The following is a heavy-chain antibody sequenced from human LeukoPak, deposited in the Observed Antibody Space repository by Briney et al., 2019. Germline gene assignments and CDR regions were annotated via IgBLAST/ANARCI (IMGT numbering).Heavy chain of an antibody. V-gene: IGHV1-2*02. J-gene: IGHJ4*02. D-gene: IGHD6-13*01. Sequence: GASVKVPCKASGYTFTGYYMHWVRQAPGQGLEWMGWINPNSGGTNYAQKFQGRVTMTRDTSISTAYMELSRLRSDDTAVYYCARDRGAAAGRRPPDYWGQGTLVTVSS. CDR2: INPNSGGT. CDR1: GYTFTGYY. CDR3: ARDRGAAAGRRPPDY.